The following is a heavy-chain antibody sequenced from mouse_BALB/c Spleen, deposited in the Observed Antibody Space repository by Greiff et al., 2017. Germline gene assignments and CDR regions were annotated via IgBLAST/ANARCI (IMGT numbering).Heavy chain of an antibody. CDR3: ARVRYWYFDV. V-gene: IGHV3-6*02. CDR1: GYSITSGYY. J-gene: IGHJ1*01. CDR2: ISYDGSN. Sequence: EVKLMESGPGLVKPSQSLSLTCSVTGYSITSGYYWNWIRQFPGNKLEWMGYISYDGSNNYNPSLKNRISITRDTSKNQFFLKLNSVTTEDTATYYCARVRYWYFDVWGAGTTVTVSA. D-gene: IGHD2-14*01.